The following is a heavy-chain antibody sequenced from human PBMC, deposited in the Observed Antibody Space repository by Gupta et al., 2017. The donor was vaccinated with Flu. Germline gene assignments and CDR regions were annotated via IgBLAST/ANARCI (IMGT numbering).Heavy chain of an antibody. V-gene: IGHV1-2*02. CDR3: ARGYVDYDVLSGRCLDY. CDR2: IDPNSGGT. Sequence: IPWVRQAPGQGLEWMGGIDPNSGGTNYAQKFQGRVTMTRDTSISTVYMELTSLRSDDTAVYYWARGYVDYDVLSGRCLDYWGQGTLVTVSS. J-gene: IGHJ4*02. D-gene: IGHD3-3*01.